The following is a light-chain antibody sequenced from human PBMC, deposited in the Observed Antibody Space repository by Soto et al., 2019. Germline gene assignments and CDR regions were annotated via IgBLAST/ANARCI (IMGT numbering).Light chain of an antibody. V-gene: IGKV4-1*01. J-gene: IGKJ2*01. CDR2: WAS. Sequence: DIVMTQSPDSLAVSLGERATINCKSSQSVLYSPNNKNYLAWYQQKPGQPPKLLVYWASTRESGVPDRFSGGGSGTDFTLTISSLQAEDVAVYYCQQYYSTPYTFGQGTQLEIK. CDR1: QSVLYSPNNKNY. CDR3: QQYYSTPYT.